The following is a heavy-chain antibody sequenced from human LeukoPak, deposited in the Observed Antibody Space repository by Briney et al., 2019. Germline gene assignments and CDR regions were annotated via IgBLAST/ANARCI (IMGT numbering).Heavy chain of an antibody. D-gene: IGHD6-13*01. CDR2: ISAYNGNT. J-gene: IGHJ4*02. CDR1: GYTFTSYD. V-gene: IGHV1-18*01. Sequence: ASVKVSCKASGYTFTSYDISWVRQAPGQGLEWMGWISAYNGNTNYAQKLQGRVTMTTDTSTSTAYMELRSLRSDDTAVYYCARAYERHSSGWYSDYWGQGTLVTVSS. CDR3: ARAYERHSSGWYSDY.